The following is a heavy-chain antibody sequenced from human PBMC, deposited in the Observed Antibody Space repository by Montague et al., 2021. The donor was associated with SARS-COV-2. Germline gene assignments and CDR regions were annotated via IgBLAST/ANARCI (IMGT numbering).Heavy chain of an antibody. J-gene: IGHJ4*02. CDR2: IHSSGTT. CDR1: GGSISSGSYY. V-gene: IGHV4-39*01. CDR3: ARRLGGSGWLDY. D-gene: IGHD6-25*01. Sequence: SETLSLTCTVAGGSISSGSYYWGWFRQPPGKGLEWNGNIHSSGTTYYKSRVTISVDTSKNQFSLKMTSVTAADTAVYYCARRLGGSGWLDYWGQGTLVTVSS.